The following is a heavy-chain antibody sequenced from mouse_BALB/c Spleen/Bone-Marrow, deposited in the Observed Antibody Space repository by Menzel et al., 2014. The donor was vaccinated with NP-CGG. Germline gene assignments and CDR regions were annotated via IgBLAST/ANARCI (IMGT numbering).Heavy chain of an antibody. J-gene: IGHJ2*01. CDR1: GYVFSTYW. CDR3: VRSGYGSSYDY. Sequence: QVQLQQSGAELVRPGSSVKISCKASGYVFSTYWMNWVKQRPGQGLEWIGQIYPGDGDTNYNGKFKGTATLTADKSSSTAYMQLSSLTSEDSAVYFCVRSGYGSSYDYWGQGTTLTVSS. D-gene: IGHD1-1*01. CDR2: IYPGDGDT. V-gene: IGHV1-80*01.